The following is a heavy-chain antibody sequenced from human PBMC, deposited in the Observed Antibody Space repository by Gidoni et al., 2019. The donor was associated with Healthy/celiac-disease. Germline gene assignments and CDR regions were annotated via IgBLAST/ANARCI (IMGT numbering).Heavy chain of an antibody. Sequence: QVQLVESGGGVVQPGRSLRLSCAASGFTFSSYGLHWVRQAPGKGLEWVAVIWYDGSNKYYADSVKGRFTISRDNSKNTLYLQMNSLRAEDTAVYYCARDHYYDSSGYPNIHLDYWGQGTLVTVSS. CDR1: GFTFSSYG. V-gene: IGHV3-33*01. D-gene: IGHD3-22*01. J-gene: IGHJ4*02. CDR2: IWYDGSNK. CDR3: ARDHYYDSSGYPNIHLDY.